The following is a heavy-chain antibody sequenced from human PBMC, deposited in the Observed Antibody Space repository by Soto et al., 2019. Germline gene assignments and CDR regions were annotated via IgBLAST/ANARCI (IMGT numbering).Heavy chain of an antibody. CDR2: IGTAGDT. D-gene: IGHD3-22*01. CDR1: GFTFSSYD. V-gene: IGHV3-13*04. Sequence: EVQLVESGGXLVQPGGPLRLSCSASGFTFSSYDMHWVRQGPGKGLEWVSAIGTAGDTNYAGSVKGRFTISRENAKNSLYLQMNSLRAGDTAIYFCARAIGPTLFDYWGQGTLVTVSS. CDR3: ARAIGPTLFDY. J-gene: IGHJ4*02.